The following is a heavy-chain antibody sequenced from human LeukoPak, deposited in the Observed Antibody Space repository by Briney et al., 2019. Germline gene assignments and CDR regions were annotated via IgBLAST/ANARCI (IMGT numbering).Heavy chain of an antibody. CDR3: ARVGILNWFDP. CDR1: GFTFSSHS. J-gene: IGHJ5*02. CDR2: TSRSSSSI. Sequence: GGPLTLSYAASGFTFSSHSMKGLRQPPEGGRDWVSSTSRSSSSIYYAVSVKGRFSISRDNAKNSLYLQMHSLRAEDTAVYYCARVGILNWFDPWGQGTLVTVSS. V-gene: IGHV3-21*01.